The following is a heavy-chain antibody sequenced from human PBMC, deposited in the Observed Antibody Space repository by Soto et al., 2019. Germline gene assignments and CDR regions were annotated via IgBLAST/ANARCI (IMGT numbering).Heavy chain of an antibody. CDR2: ISYDGSNK. CDR3: ARTPVYAIMGVYFDY. D-gene: IGHD2-8*01. CDR1: GFTFSSYA. J-gene: IGHJ4*02. Sequence: GGSLRLSCAASGFTFSSYAMHWVRQAPGKGLEWVAVISYDGSNKYYADSVKGRFTISRDNSKNTLYLQMNSLRAEDTAVYYCARTPVYAIMGVYFDYWGQGTLVTVSS. V-gene: IGHV3-30-3*01.